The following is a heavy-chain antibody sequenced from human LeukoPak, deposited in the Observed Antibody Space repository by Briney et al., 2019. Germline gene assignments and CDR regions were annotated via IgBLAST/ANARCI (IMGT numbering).Heavy chain of an antibody. Sequence: PSETLSLTCVVDGGYFSGFYWTWGRQGPGKGLEWIGDISYSGPTKYNPSLKSRVTIEVDRPKKQISMNLSSLTAADTAVYYCAKGKAGHYHSVTDEYYYYMDVWGKGTTVIVSS. CDR2: ISYSGPT. J-gene: IGHJ6*03. CDR3: AKGKAGHYHSVTDEYYYYMDV. CDR1: GGYFSGFY. V-gene: IGHV4-34*01. D-gene: IGHD3-9*01.